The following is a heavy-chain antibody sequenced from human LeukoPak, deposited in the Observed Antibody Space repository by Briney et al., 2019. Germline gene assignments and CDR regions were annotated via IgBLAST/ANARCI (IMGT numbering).Heavy chain of an antibody. J-gene: IGHJ6*03. V-gene: IGHV4-59*01. Sequence: SETLSLTCTVSGGSISSYYWSWIRQPPGKGLEWIGYIYYSGSTNYNPSLKSRVTISVDTSKNQFSLKLSSVTAADTAVYYCARGGDRYQALMDVWGKGTTVTISS. CDR2: IYYSGST. CDR1: GGSISSYY. D-gene: IGHD2-2*01. CDR3: ARGGDRYQALMDV.